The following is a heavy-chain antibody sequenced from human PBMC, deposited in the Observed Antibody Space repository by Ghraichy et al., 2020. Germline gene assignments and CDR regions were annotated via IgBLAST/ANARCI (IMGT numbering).Heavy chain of an antibody. CDR3: AKLFPRIVVVPAAGMVV. CDR2: ISGSGGST. J-gene: IGHJ6*02. CDR1: RFNFSNYA. V-gene: IGHV3-23*01. D-gene: IGHD2-2*01. Sequence: GESLNISCAASRFNFSNYAMTWVRQAPGKGLEWVSAISGSGGSTYYADSGKGRFTISRDNSKNTLYLQMNSLRAEDTAVYYCAKLFPRIVVVPAAGMVVWGQGTTVTVSS.